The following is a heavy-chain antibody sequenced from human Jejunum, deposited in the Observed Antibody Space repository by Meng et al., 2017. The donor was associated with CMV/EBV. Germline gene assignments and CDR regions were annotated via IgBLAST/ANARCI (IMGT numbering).Heavy chain of an antibody. Sequence: AKSGDTVSSANATWSWIRQSPWGGDGWMRRTYYRTTWDNDYAVSVKSRITINPDTSKSQFALQLSSVTPEDTAVYYCVRDGTWGHWGQGTLVTVSS. CDR1: GDTVSSANAT. J-gene: IGHJ4*02. V-gene: IGHV6-1*01. D-gene: IGHD3-16*01. CDR2: TYYRTTWDN. CDR3: VRDGTWGH.